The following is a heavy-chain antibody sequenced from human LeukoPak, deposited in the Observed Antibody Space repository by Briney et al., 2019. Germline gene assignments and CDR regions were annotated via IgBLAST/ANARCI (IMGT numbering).Heavy chain of an antibody. CDR3: ARDSSEDGSGRS. J-gene: IGHJ5*02. CDR1: GYTFTSYD. V-gene: IGHV1-8*01. Sequence: ASVKVSCKASGYTFTSYDINWVRQATGQGLEWMGWMNPNSGNTGYAQKFQGRVTMTRNTSISTAYMELGSLRSEDTAVYYCARDSSEDGSGRSWGQGTLVTVSS. CDR2: MNPNSGNT. D-gene: IGHD3-10*01.